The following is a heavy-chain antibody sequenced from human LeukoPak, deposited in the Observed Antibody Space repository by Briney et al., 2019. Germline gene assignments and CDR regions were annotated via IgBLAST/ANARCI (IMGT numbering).Heavy chain of an antibody. Sequence: GGSLRLSCTASGVTFSKFAMTWVRQGPGKGLEWVSSIIVSGDRRYYADSVKGRFTISRDNSKNTLFLQMNSLRVEDTGRYYCAQDPSGDYIGAFASWGQGTVVTVSS. CDR3: AQDPSGDYIGAFAS. D-gene: IGHD3-22*01. J-gene: IGHJ3*01. CDR2: IIVSGDRR. V-gene: IGHV3-23*01. CDR1: GVTFSKFA.